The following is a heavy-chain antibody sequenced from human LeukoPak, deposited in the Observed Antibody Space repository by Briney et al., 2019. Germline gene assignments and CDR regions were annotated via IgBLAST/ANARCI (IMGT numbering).Heavy chain of an antibody. J-gene: IGHJ4*02. CDR1: GFTFSSYS. V-gene: IGHV3-21*01. D-gene: IGHD1-26*01. CDR2: ISSSSSYI. Sequence: GGSLRLSCAASGFTFSSYSMNWVRQAPGKGLEWVSSISSSSSYIYYADSVKGRFTIPRDNAKNSLYLQMNSLRAEDTAVYYCARENSGTLSHDYWGQGTLVTVSS. CDR3: ARENSGTLSHDY.